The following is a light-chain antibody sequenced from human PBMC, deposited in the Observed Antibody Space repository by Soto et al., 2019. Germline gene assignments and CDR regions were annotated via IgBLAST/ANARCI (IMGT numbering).Light chain of an antibody. Sequence: DIQMTQSPSTPSASVGDRVTITCRASQSISSWLAWYQQKPGKAPKLLIYDASSLESGVPSRFSGSGSGTEFTLTISSLQPDDFATYYCQQYNSYGTFGQGTKVDIK. CDR3: QQYNSYGT. V-gene: IGKV1-5*01. CDR2: DAS. J-gene: IGKJ1*01. CDR1: QSISSW.